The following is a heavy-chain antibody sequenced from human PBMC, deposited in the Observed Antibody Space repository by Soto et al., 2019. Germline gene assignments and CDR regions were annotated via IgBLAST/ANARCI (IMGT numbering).Heavy chain of an antibody. J-gene: IGHJ4*02. Sequence: SETLSLTCTFSVGSISSGGYYCSWIRQHPWKGLEWIGYIYYSGSTYYNPSLKSRVTISVDTSKNQFSLKLSSVTAADTAVYYCAREGLYDYVWGSYSFRYFEYWGQGTLVTVSS. V-gene: IGHV4-31*03. CDR3: AREGLYDYVWGSYSFRYFEY. CDR1: VGSISSGGYY. CDR2: IYYSGST. D-gene: IGHD3-16*02.